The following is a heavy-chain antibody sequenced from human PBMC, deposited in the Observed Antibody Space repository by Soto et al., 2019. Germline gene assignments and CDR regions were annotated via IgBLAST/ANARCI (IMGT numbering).Heavy chain of an antibody. CDR3: ARGRSITMVRGVIILDY. Sequence: ASVKVSCKASGYTFTSYGISWVRQAPGQGLEWMGWISAYNGNTNYAQKLQGRVTMTTDTSTSTAYMELRSLRSDDTAVYYCARGRSITMVRGVIILDYWGQGTLVTVSS. CDR2: ISAYNGNT. D-gene: IGHD3-10*01. CDR1: GYTFTSYG. V-gene: IGHV1-18*01. J-gene: IGHJ4*02.